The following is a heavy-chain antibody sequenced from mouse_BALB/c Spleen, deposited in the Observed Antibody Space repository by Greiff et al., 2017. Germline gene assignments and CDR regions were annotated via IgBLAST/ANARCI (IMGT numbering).Heavy chain of an antibody. Sequence: EVQLVESGAELVKPGASVKLSCTASGFNIKDTYMHWVKQRPEQGLEWIGRIDPANGNTKYDPKFQGKATITADTSSNTAYLQLSSLTSEDTAVYYCAFQLGPPYFDYWGQGTTLTVSS. D-gene: IGHD4-1*02. CDR1: GFNIKDTY. J-gene: IGHJ2*01. CDR2: IDPANGNT. V-gene: IGHV14-3*02. CDR3: AFQLGPPYFDY.